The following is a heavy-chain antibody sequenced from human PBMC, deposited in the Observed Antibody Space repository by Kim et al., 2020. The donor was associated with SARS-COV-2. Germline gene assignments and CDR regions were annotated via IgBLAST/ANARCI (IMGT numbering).Heavy chain of an antibody. V-gene: IGHV3-33*01. CDR1: GFTFSSYG. D-gene: IGHD3-3*01. CDR3: ARDAYYDFWSGPGHYMDV. J-gene: IGHJ6*03. CDR2: IWYDGSNK. Sequence: GGSRRLSCAASGFTFSSYGMHWVRQAPGKGLEWVAVIWYDGSNKYYADSVKGRFTISRDNSKNTLYLQMNSLRAEDTAVYYCARDAYYDFWSGPGHYMDVWGKGTTVTVSS.